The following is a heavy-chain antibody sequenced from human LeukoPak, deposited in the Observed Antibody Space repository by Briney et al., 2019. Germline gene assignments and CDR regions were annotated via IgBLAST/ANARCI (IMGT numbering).Heavy chain of an antibody. V-gene: IGHV1-24*01. J-gene: IGHJ5*02. CDR2: FDPEDGET. Sequence: GASVKVSCKVSGYTLTELSMHWVRQAPGKGLEWMGGFDPEDGETIYAQKFQGRVTMTEDTSTDTAYMELSSLRSEDTAVYYCASRGYSQNWLDPWGQGTLVTVSS. CDR1: GYTLTELS. CDR3: ASRGYSQNWLDP. D-gene: IGHD3-22*01.